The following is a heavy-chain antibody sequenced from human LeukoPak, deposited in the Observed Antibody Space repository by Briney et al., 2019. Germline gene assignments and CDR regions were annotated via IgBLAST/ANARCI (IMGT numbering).Heavy chain of an antibody. J-gene: IGHJ5*02. CDR3: ARDLGQYYDTSDNWFDP. CDR1: GFTFISYG. D-gene: IGHD3-22*01. CDR2: IRYDGSNK. Sequence: GGSLRLSCAASGFTFISYGMHWVRQAPGKGLEWVTFIRYDGSNKYYADSVKGRFTISRDNAKNTLNLQMNSLRAEDTAVYYCARDLGQYYDTSDNWFDPWGQGTLVTVSS. V-gene: IGHV3-30*02.